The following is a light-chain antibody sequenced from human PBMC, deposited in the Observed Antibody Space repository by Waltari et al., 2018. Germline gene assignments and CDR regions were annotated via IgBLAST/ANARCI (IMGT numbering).Light chain of an antibody. CDR2: LNN. CDR3: AAWDGSLNGVV. J-gene: IGLJ2*01. V-gene: IGLV1-44*01. Sequence: QSVLTQPPSASGTPGQRVTISCSGSSSNIGTYHVNLYQHLPGAAPKLLICLNNRRPSGVPDRFSASKSGTSASLAISGLQSEDEADYYCAAWDGSLNGVVFGGGTKLTVL. CDR1: SSNIGTYH.